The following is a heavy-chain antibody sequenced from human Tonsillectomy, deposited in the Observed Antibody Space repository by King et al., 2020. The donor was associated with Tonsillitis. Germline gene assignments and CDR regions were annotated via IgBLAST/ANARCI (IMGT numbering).Heavy chain of an antibody. CDR1: GFTFRRYE. CDR3: AGGSYFKIDY. D-gene: IGHD1-26*01. Sequence: VQLVESGGGLVQPGGSLRLSRAASGFTFRRYELNWVRQAPGKGLEWVYHISSRGNTIHYPDSVTGRLTISRDNAKNSLYLQMNSLRVEDTALYYCAGGSYFKIDYWGQGTLVTVSS. V-gene: IGHV3-48*03. CDR2: ISSRGNTI. J-gene: IGHJ4*02.